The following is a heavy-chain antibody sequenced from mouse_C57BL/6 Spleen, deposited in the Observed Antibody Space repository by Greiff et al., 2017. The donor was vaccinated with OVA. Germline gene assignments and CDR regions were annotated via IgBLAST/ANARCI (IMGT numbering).Heavy chain of an antibody. Sequence: QVQLQQPGAELVKPGASVKLSCKASGYTFTSYWMHWVKQRPGQGLEWIGMIHPNSGSTNYNEKFKSKATLTVDKSSSTAYMQLSSLTSEDSAVYYCARSNDYGSSYGYFDVWGTGTTVTVSS. V-gene: IGHV1-64*01. D-gene: IGHD1-1*01. CDR2: IHPNSGST. J-gene: IGHJ1*03. CDR1: GYTFTSYW. CDR3: ARSNDYGSSYGYFDV.